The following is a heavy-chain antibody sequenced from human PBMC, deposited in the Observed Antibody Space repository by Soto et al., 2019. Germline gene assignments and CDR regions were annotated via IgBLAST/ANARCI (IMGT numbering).Heavy chain of an antibody. CDR2: IGGLGQYA. J-gene: IGHJ6*02. CDR3: AKGGTSDIYGMDA. CDR1: GFTFSNYA. V-gene: IGHV3-23*01. Sequence: EAHLLETGGGLVQPGGYLRLSCAASGFTFSNYAMNWVRHAPGKGREWVSIIGGLGQYAFYSDSVKGRFTFSRDNSKIMLYLEMSNLRAEDTATYFCAKGGTSDIYGMDAWGPGTTVIVSS. D-gene: IGHD2-2*01.